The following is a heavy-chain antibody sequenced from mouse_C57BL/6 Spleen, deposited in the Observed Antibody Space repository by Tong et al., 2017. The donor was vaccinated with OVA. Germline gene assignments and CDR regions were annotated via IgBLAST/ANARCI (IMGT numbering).Heavy chain of an antibody. CDR1: GFTFSSYG. D-gene: IGHD1-1*01. Sequence: EVQLQESGGGLVKPGGSLKLSCAASGFTFSSYGMSWVRQTPDKRLEWVATISSGGSYTYYPDSVKGRFTISRDNAKNTLYLQMSSLKSEDTAMYYCARGTSYGSSYGYWGQGTTLTVSS. CDR3: ARGTSYGSSYGY. CDR2: ISSGGSYT. V-gene: IGHV5-6*01. J-gene: IGHJ2*01.